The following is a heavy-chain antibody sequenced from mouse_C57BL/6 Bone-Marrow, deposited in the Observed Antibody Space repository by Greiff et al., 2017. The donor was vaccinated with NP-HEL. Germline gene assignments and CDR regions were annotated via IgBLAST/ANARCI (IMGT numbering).Heavy chain of an antibody. CDR1: GYTFTDYY. CDR2: IYPGSGNT. J-gene: IGHJ2*01. CDR3: ARKDY. V-gene: IGHV1-76*01. Sequence: QVQLKESGAELVRPGASVKLSCKASGYTFTDYYINWVKQRPGQGLEWIARIYPGSGNTYYNEKFKGKATLTAEKSSSTAYMQVSSLTAEDSAVYFCARKDYWGQGTTLTGSS.